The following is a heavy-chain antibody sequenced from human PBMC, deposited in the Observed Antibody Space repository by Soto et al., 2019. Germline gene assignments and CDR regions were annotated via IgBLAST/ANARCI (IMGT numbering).Heavy chain of an antibody. CDR2: ISTSGSTV. CDR3: VRYCSTTLCNGVATRTFDY. Sequence: EVQLVESGGGLVQPEGSLRLSCTASGFTFSTYEMNWVRQAPGKGLEWVSYISTSGSTVYYADSVKGRFTISRDNTRNSLYLQMNSLRDEDTALYYCVRYCSTTLCNGVATRTFDYWGQGTLVTVSS. CDR1: GFTFSTYE. V-gene: IGHV3-48*03. J-gene: IGHJ4*02. D-gene: IGHD2-2*01.